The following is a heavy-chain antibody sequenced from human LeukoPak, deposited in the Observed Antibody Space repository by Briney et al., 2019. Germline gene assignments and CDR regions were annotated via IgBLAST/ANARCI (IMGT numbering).Heavy chain of an antibody. CDR3: ARSDGYDMFGDY. J-gene: IGHJ4*02. CDR2: INPNSGST. D-gene: IGHD5-12*01. CDR1: GYTFTGYY. Sequence: GASVKVSCKASGYTFTGYYMHWVRQAPGQGLEWMGWINPNSGSTNYAQKFQGRVTMTRDTSISTAYMELSRLRSDDTAVYYCARSDGYDMFGDYWGQGTLVTVSS. V-gene: IGHV1-2*02.